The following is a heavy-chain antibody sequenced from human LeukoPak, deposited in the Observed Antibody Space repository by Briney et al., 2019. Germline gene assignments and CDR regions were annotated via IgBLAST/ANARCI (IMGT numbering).Heavy chain of an antibody. V-gene: IGHV3-21*01. CDR1: GFAFSSYS. D-gene: IGHD2-2*01. CDR2: ISSSSSYI. J-gene: IGHJ4*02. Sequence: GRSLRLSCEAAGFAFSSYSMHWVRQAPGKGLEWVSSISSSSSYIYYADSVKGRFTISRDNAKNSLYLQMNSLRAEDTAVYYCARERGDIVVVPAASYDYWGQGTLVTVSS. CDR3: ARERGDIVVVPAASYDY.